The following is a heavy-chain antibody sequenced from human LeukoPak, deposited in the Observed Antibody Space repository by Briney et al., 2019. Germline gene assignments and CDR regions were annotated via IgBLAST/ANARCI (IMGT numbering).Heavy chain of an antibody. CDR1: GFSVGGYA. CDR2: ISCDGSQK. Sequence: GGSLRLSCEVSGFSVGGYALHWVRQAPGKGLEWVAVISCDGSQKYYADSVKGRFTISRDTFKNTLFLQMDSLSGEDTGFYYCARSDRGDYNFDYWGQRTLVTVSS. CDR3: ARSDRGDYNFDY. J-gene: IGHJ4*02. V-gene: IGHV3-30*04. D-gene: IGHD4-17*01.